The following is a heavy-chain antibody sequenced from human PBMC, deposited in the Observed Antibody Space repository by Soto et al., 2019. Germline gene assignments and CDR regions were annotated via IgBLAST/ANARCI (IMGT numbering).Heavy chain of an antibody. D-gene: IGHD6-13*01. CDR2: IWYDGSNK. Sequence: PGVSLRLSFAASGFTFSSYCMHWVRQAPGKGLEWVAVIWYDGSNKYYADSVKGRFTISRDNSKNTLYLQMNSLRAEDTAVYYCARDKKAAAENWFDPWGQGTLVTVSS. J-gene: IGHJ5*02. CDR1: GFTFSSYC. CDR3: ARDKKAAAENWFDP. V-gene: IGHV3-33*01.